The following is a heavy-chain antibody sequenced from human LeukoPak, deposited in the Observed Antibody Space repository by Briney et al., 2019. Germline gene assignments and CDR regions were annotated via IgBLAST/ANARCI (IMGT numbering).Heavy chain of an antibody. D-gene: IGHD5-12*01. J-gene: IGHJ6*03. CDR1: EFTFSSYG. CDR2: ISCNTANT. V-gene: IGHV3-23*01. Sequence: GGSLRLSCAASEFTFSSYGMSWVRQAPGKGLEWVSWISCNTANTYYADSVQGRFSISRDNSKNTLYLQMNSLRAEDTALYHCARAGGYDHKYYYYYMDVWGKGTTVTVSS. CDR3: ARAGGYDHKYYYYYMDV.